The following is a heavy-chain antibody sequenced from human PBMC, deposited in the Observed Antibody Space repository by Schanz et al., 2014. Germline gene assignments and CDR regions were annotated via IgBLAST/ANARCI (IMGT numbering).Heavy chain of an antibody. CDR2: IYTDGST. V-gene: IGHV3-66*01. CDR1: GFTFSDYY. CDR3: ARGTDTAMEHRPFDY. J-gene: IGHJ4*02. Sequence: EMQLLESGGGLAQPGGSLRLSCAASGFTFSDYYMAWIRQAPGKGLEWVSIIYTDGSTYYADSVRDRFTISRDNSKNMLYLQINNLRAEDTAVYYCARGTDTAMEHRPFDYWGQGTLXTVSS. D-gene: IGHD5-18*01.